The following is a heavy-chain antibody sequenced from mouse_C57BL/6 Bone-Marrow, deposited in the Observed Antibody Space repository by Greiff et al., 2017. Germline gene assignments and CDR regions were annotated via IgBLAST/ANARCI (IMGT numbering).Heavy chain of an antibody. D-gene: IGHD1-1*01. CDR1: GYTFTSYG. CDR3: ARKVLRPAWFAY. J-gene: IGHJ3*01. Sequence: VQLKESGAELARPGASVKLSCKASGYTFTSYGISWVKQRTGQGLEWIGEIYPRSGNTYYNEKFKGKATLTADKSSSTAYMELRSLTSEDSAVYFCARKVLRPAWFAYWGQGTLVTVSA. CDR2: IYPRSGNT. V-gene: IGHV1-81*01.